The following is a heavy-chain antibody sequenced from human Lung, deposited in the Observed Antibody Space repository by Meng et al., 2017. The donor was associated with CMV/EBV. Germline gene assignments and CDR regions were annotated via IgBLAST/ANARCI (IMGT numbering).Heavy chain of an antibody. D-gene: IGHD3-16*01. V-gene: IGHV4-4*02. CDR2: TYLSGST. Sequence: GPVSVSPSGTPALAVAVVGGSFGSCNCVRWVRQAPGKGLGWIGETYLSGSTNYNPSLKSRVTISVDKSKNQFSLNLSSVTDADTALYYCARVGQLLPIDYWGQGTLVTVSS. CDR1: GGSFGSCNC. CDR3: ARVGQLLPIDY. J-gene: IGHJ4*02.